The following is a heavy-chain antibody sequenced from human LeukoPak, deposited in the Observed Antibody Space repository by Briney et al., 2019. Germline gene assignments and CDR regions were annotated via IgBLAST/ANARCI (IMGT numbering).Heavy chain of an antibody. J-gene: IGHJ2*01. Sequence: SQTLSLTCAISGDSFSSNSAAWNWHRQSPSRGLEWLGRTYYRSKWYNDYAVSVKSLITINPDTSKNQFSLQLNSVTPEDTAVYYCARDRPVYYYDRTGYFDLWGRGTLVTVSS. CDR2: TYYRSKWYN. CDR3: ARDRPVYYYDRTGYFDL. CDR1: GDSFSSNSAA. V-gene: IGHV6-1*01. D-gene: IGHD3-22*01.